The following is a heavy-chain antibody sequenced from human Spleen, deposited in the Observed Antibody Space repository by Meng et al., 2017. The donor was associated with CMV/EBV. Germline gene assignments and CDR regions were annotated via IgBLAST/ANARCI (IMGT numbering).Heavy chain of an antibody. Sequence: GGSLRLSCAASGFTFDDYGMSWVRQAPGKGLEWVSGINWNGGSTGYADSVKGRFTISRDNAKRMLYLQMDSLRAEDTAVYYCAKHLDLAISQVVPHWGQGTLVTVSS. CDR2: INWNGGST. V-gene: IGHV3-20*04. CDR1: GFTFDDYG. D-gene: IGHD3-22*01. J-gene: IGHJ4*02. CDR3: AKHLDLAISQVVPH.